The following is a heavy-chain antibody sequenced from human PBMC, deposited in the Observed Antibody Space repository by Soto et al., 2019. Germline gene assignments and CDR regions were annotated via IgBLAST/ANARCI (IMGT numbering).Heavy chain of an antibody. Sequence: QVQLVQSGAEVKKPGASVKVSCKASGYTFTSYAMHWVRQAPGQRLEWMGWSNAGNGNTKYSQKCQRRLTMTRDTSASTAYMERRSLRSEDTAVYYCAAGGIYCSGGSCYPYYYYYGMDVWGQGTTVTVSS. J-gene: IGHJ6*02. V-gene: IGHV1-3*01. CDR2: SNAGNGNT. CDR1: GYTFTSYA. D-gene: IGHD2-15*01. CDR3: AAGGIYCSGGSCYPYYYYYGMDV.